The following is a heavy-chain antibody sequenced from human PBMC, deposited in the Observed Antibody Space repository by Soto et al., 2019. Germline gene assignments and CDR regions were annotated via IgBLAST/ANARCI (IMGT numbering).Heavy chain of an antibody. J-gene: IGHJ6*01. CDR2: ICYTGTT. D-gene: IGHD1-26*01. V-gene: IGHV4-61*01. CDR3: ARGTRSFGPTYHYYGLDV. CDR1: PDCINSGNYY. Sequence: SERRPLPCNVAPDCINSGNYYCSWIRQPPGKRLEWIGYICYTGTTNYSPSFTGRASFSVGTSPKQFSLRLQSVTVADTAVSYCARGTRSFGPTYHYYGLDVWQRRTTGAV.